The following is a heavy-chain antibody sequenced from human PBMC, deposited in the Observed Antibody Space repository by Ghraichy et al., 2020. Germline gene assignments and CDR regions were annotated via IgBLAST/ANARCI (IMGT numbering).Heavy chain of an antibody. CDR1: GFSVTSNY. V-gene: IGHV3-53*01. CDR3: ARGSAGPFDY. J-gene: IGHJ4*02. CDR2: IKTGDTT. Sequence: GGSLRLSCAASGFSVTSNYMNWVRQAPGKGLEWVSVIKTGDTTYYSDSVNGRFTISRDSSKNTLYLQMSSLRADDTAVYYCARGSAGPFDYWGQGTLVTVYS.